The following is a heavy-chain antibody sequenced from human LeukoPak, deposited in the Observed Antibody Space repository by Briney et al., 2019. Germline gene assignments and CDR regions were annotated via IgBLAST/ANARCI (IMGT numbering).Heavy chain of an antibody. V-gene: IGHV3-21*01. D-gene: IGHD2-15*01. J-gene: IGHJ4*02. CDR2: ISSSSSYI. Sequence: GGSLRLSCAASGFTFGSYSMNWVRQAPGKGLEWVSSISSSSSYIYYADSVKGRFTISRDNAKNSLYLQMNSLRAEDTAVYYCASCAGGGSCYLNYWGQGTLVTVSS. CDR3: ASCAGGGSCYLNY. CDR1: GFTFGSYS.